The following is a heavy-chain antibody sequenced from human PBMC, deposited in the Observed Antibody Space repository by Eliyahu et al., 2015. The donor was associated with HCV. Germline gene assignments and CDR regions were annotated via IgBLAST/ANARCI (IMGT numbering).Heavy chain of an antibody. CDR1: GYTFTNYI. CDR3: ARGFRQLSDY. J-gene: IGHJ4*02. Sequence: HLVQSRAEVKKPGASVKVSCKASGYTFTNYIMHWVRQAPGQRFEWMGYISAGNGNTKFSQKFQGRVTITRDTSASTAYMELSSLRSEDTAVYYCARGFRQLSDYWGQGTQVTVSA. V-gene: IGHV1-3*01. CDR2: ISAGNGNT. D-gene: IGHD5-18*01.